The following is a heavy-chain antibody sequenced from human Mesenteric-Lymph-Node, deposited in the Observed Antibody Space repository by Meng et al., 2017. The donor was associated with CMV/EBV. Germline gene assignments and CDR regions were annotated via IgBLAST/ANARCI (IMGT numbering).Heavy chain of an antibody. CDR2: IIPILGIA. J-gene: IGHJ5*02. CDR1: GGTFSSYT. Sequence: QVQLVQSGAEVKKPGSSVKVSCKASGGTFSSYTISWVRQAPGQGLEWMGRIIPILGIANYAQKFQGRVTITADKSTSTAYMELSSLRSEDTAVYYCAGDIAAAGSRWFDPWGQGTLVTVSS. V-gene: IGHV1-69*02. CDR3: AGDIAAAGSRWFDP. D-gene: IGHD6-13*01.